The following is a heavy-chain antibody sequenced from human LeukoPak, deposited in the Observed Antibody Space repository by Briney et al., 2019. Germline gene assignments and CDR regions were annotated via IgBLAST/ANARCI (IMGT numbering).Heavy chain of an antibody. D-gene: IGHD3-16*02. V-gene: IGHV4-34*01. Sequence: SETLSLTCAVYGGSFSGYYWSWIRQPPGKGLEWIGEINHSGSTNYNPSLKSRVTISVETSKNQFSLKLSSVTAADTAVYYCARLTFGGVIVIPDGWFDPWGQGTLVTVSS. CDR1: GGSFSGYY. CDR3: ARLTFGGVIVIPDGWFDP. CDR2: INHSGST. J-gene: IGHJ5*02.